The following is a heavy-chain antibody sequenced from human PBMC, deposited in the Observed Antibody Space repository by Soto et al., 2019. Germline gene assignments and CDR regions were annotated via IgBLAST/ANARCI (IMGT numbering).Heavy chain of an antibody. V-gene: IGHV4-34*01. Sequence: SETLSLTCAVYGGSFSGYYWSWVRQPPGKGLEWIGEINHSGSTNYNPPLKSRVTISVDTSKNQFSLKLSSVTAADTAVFYCARAVGSSGDYFDYWGQGTLVTVSS. D-gene: IGHD3-10*01. J-gene: IGHJ4*02. CDR1: GGSFSGYY. CDR3: ARAVGSSGDYFDY. CDR2: INHSGST.